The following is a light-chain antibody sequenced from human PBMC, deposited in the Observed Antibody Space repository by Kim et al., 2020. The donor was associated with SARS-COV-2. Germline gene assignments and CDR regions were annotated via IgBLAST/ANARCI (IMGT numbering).Light chain of an antibody. J-gene: IGKJ2*01. Sequence: ASVGDRVTITCRASQSISSWLAWYQQKPGKAPKLLIYDASSLESGVPSRFSGSGSGTEFTLTISSLQPDDFATYYCQQYNSYSYTFGQGTKLEIK. CDR1: QSISSW. V-gene: IGKV1-5*01. CDR2: DAS. CDR3: QQYNSYSYT.